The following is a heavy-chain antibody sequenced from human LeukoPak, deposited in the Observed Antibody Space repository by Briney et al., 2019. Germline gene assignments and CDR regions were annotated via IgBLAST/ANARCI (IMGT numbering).Heavy chain of an antibody. CDR2: IRYDGSNK. D-gene: IGHD4-23*01. J-gene: IGHJ4*02. V-gene: IGHV3-30*02. CDR1: GFTFSSYG. Sequence: SGGSLRLSCAASGFTFSSYGMHWVRQAPGKGLEWVAFIRYDGSNKYYADSVKGRFTISRDKSKNTLYLQMNSLRAEDTAVYYCAKDPEMTTVVTKGSYYFDYWGQGTLVTVSS. CDR3: AKDPEMTTVVTKGSYYFDY.